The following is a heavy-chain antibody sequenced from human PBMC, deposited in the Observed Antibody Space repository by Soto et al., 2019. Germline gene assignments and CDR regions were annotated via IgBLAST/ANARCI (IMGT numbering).Heavy chain of an antibody. Sequence: ASVKVSCKASAYTFTSYAMHWVRQAPGQRLEWMGWINAGNGNTKYSQKFQGRVTITRDTSASTAYMELSSLRSEDTAVYYCARVYCSGGSCYSIDYWGQGTLVTVSS. CDR1: AYTFTSYA. J-gene: IGHJ4*02. CDR2: INAGNGNT. V-gene: IGHV1-3*01. CDR3: ARVYCSGGSCYSIDY. D-gene: IGHD2-15*01.